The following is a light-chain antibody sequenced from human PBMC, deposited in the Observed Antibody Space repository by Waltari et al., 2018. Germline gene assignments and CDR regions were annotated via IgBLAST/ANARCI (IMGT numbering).Light chain of an antibody. V-gene: IGLV4-69*01. J-gene: IGLJ3*02. Sequence: HLVLPHSPSASASLGAPAKLPCPLRSWHSSNALAWPQQQPEKGPRYLMKVNSDGSHSKGDKIPDRFSGSSSGAEHYLTISSLQSEDEADYYCQTGGHGTWVFGGGTKLTVL. CDR3: QTGGHGTWV. CDR1: SWHSSNA. CDR2: VNSDGSH.